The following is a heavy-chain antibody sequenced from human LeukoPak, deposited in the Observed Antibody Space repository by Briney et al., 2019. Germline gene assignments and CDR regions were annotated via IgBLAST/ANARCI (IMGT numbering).Heavy chain of an antibody. Sequence: PGRSLRLSCAASGFTFSAYPMHWVRQAPGKGLEWVAVISYDGSNKYYADSVKGRFTISRDNSKNTLYLQMNSLRAEDTAVYYCAKTAMVRGDYYYGMDVWGQGTTVTVSS. V-gene: IGHV3-30*18. D-gene: IGHD3-10*01. J-gene: IGHJ6*02. CDR3: AKTAMVRGDYYYGMDV. CDR2: ISYDGSNK. CDR1: GFTFSAYP.